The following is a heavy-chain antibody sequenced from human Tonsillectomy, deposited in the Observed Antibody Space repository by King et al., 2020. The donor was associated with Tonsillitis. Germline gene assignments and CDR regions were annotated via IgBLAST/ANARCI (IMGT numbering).Heavy chain of an antibody. D-gene: IGHD2-8*01. J-gene: IGHJ5*02. Sequence: VQLVESGGGLVKPGGSLRLSCAASGFTFSSYDMSWVRQAPGKGLEWVSAISGSGGSTYYADSVKGRFNISRDNSKNTLYLQMNSLRAEDMVVYYCAIDPYLLPILRVCFDPWRQGPVLPVST. V-gene: IGHV3-23*04. CDR2: ISGSGGST. CDR3: AIDPYLLPILRVCFDP. CDR1: GFTFSSYD.